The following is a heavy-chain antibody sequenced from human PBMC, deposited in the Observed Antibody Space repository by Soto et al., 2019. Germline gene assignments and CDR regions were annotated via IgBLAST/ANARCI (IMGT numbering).Heavy chain of an antibody. D-gene: IGHD3-10*01. CDR3: ARDTVVRGVITQRDNYYYYYGMDV. Sequence: EVQLVESGGGLVQPGGSLRLSCAASGFTFSSYSMNWVRQAPGKGLEWVSYISSSSSTIYYADSVKGRFTISRDNAKNSLYLQMNSLSAEDTAVYYCARDTVVRGVITQRDNYYYYYGMDVWGQGTTVTVSS. CDR2: ISSSSSTI. J-gene: IGHJ6*02. V-gene: IGHV3-48*01. CDR1: GFTFSSYS.